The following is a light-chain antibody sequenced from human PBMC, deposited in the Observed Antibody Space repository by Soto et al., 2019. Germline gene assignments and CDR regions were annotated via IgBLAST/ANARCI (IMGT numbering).Light chain of an antibody. CDR2: GAS. CDR3: QHYGNSPLT. J-gene: IGKJ5*01. CDR1: QSINTN. V-gene: IGKV3-15*01. Sequence: IVMTQSPATLSVSPGERATLSCRASQSINTNLAWFQQKPGRAPRLLIFGASTRATDIPARFSGSGPETDFTLSISRLEPEDFAVYYCQHYGNSPLTFGQGTRLEIK.